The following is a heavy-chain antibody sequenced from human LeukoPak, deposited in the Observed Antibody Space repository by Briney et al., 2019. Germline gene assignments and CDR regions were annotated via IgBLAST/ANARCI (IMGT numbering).Heavy chain of an antibody. V-gene: IGHV1-46*01. CDR3: ARGLYSSGWYDY. CDR1: GYTFTTFY. CDR2: INPSGGST. Sequence: ASVKVSCKASGYTFTTFYMHWVRQVPGQGLEWMGIINPSGGSTSYAQKFQARVTMTRDTSTSTVYMELSSLGSEDTAVYYCARGLYSSGWYDYWGQGTLVTVSS. D-gene: IGHD6-19*01. J-gene: IGHJ4*02.